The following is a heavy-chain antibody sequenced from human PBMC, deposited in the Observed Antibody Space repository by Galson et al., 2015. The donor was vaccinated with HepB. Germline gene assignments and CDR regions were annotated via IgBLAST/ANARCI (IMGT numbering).Heavy chain of an antibody. V-gene: IGHV3-30*18. Sequence: FLRLSCAASGFTFSNYGMHWVRQAPGKGLEWVAVISYDGSNKYYADSEKGRFTISRDNSKNTLYLQMNSLRAEDTAVYYCAKDQDSSGWFWYFDLWGRGTLVTVSS. CDR1: GFTFSNYG. J-gene: IGHJ2*01. CDR2: ISYDGSNK. D-gene: IGHD6-19*01. CDR3: AKDQDSSGWFWYFDL.